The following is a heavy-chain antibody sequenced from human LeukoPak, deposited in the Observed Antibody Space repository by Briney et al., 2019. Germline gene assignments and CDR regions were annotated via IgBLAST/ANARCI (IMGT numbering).Heavy chain of an antibody. CDR3: ARGDDLSGDY. Sequence: GGSLRLSCTASGFTFSTYWMSWVRQAPGKGLEWVANIHPDGNEKYHVDSVKGRFTISRDNAKNSLYLQMNSLRVEDTAVYYCARGDDLSGDYWGQGTLVTVSS. CDR2: IHPDGNEK. J-gene: IGHJ4*02. V-gene: IGHV3-7*04. D-gene: IGHD2-21*02. CDR1: GFTFSTYW.